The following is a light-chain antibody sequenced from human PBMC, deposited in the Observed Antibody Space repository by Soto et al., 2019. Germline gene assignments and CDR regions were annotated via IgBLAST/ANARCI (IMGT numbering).Light chain of an antibody. CDR3: YSYRGYYTRV. CDR2: EVS. J-gene: IGLJ1*01. V-gene: IGLV2-14*01. Sequence: QSVLTHPASVSGSPGQSITISCTGTSSDVGGYNFVSWYQQRPGRAPKLLIYEVSRRPSGVSNRFSGSKSGDTASLTISGLQAEDEADYYCYSYRGYYTRVFGTGTKVTVL. CDR1: SSDVGGYNF.